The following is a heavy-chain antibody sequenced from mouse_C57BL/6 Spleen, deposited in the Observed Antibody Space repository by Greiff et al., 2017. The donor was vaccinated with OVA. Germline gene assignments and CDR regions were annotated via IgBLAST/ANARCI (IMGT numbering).Heavy chain of an antibody. D-gene: IGHD2-4*01. J-gene: IGHJ1*03. CDR3: ARELDDYDENGYFDV. CDR2: ISSGSSTI. V-gene: IGHV5-17*01. CDR1: GFTFSDYG. Sequence: EVKLMESGGGLVKPGGSLKLSCAASGFTFSDYGMHWVRQAPEKGLEWVAYISSGSSTIYYADTVKGRFTISRDNAKNTLFLQMTSLRSEDTAMYYGARELDDYDENGYFDVWGTGTTVTVAS.